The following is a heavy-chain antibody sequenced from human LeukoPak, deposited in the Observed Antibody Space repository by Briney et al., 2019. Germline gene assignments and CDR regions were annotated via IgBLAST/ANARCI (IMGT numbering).Heavy chain of an antibody. J-gene: IGHJ4*02. CDR2: VSDSGGNK. CDR1: GFTFSDYG. D-gene: IGHD6-6*01. Sequence: PGGSLRLSCAVSGFTFSDYGMSWVRQAPVKGLDWVSSVSDSGGNKYYADSVKGRFTISRDNSKNTLYLQMNRLRREDTAVYYCAKRVPYSSSSVYFDYWGQGTLVTVSS. V-gene: IGHV3-23*01. CDR3: AKRVPYSSSSVYFDY.